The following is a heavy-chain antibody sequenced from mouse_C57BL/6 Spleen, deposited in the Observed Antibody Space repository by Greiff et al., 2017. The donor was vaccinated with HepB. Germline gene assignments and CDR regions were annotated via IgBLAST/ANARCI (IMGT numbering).Heavy chain of an antibody. Sequence: QVQLKQPGAELVKPGASVKLSCKASGYTFTSYWMHWVKQRPGQGLEWIGMIHPNSGSTNYNEKFKSKATLTVDKSSSTAYMQLSSLTSEDSAVYYCARWELGPYYAMDYWGQGTSVTVSS. CDR1: GYTFTSYW. J-gene: IGHJ4*01. V-gene: IGHV1-64*01. CDR3: ARWELGPYYAMDY. CDR2: IHPNSGST. D-gene: IGHD4-1*01.